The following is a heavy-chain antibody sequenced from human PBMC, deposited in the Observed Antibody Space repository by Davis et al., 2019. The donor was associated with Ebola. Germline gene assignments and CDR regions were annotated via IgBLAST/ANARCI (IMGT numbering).Heavy chain of an antibody. CDR1: GGSISSSSYY. CDR3: ARAPGIAAAGTLGY. V-gene: IGHV4-39*07. Sequence: SETLSLTCTVSGGSISSSSYYWGWIRQPPGKGLEWIGSISYSGSTYYNPSLKSRVTISVDTSKNQFSLKLSSVTAADTAVYYCARAPGIAAAGTLGYWGQGTLVTVSS. J-gene: IGHJ4*02. CDR2: ISYSGST. D-gene: IGHD6-13*01.